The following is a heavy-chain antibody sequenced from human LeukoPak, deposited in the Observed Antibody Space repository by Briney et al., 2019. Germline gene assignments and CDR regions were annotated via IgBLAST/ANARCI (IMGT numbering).Heavy chain of an antibody. J-gene: IGHJ4*02. CDR3: ARDIYYYDSSGYLRFDY. CDR2: VHTLGSA. Sequence: SETLSLTCTVSGGSISSYYWSWIRQPAGKGLEWVVSVHTLGSANYNPSLKSRVTMSVDTSKNQFSLKLSSVTAADTAVYYCARDIYYYDSSGYLRFDYWGQGTLVTVSS. CDR1: GGSISSYY. V-gene: IGHV4-4*07. D-gene: IGHD3-22*01.